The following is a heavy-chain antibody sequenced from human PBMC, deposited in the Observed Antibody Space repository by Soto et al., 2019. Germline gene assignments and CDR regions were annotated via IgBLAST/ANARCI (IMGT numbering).Heavy chain of an antibody. CDR2: IIPIFGTA. CDR1: GGTFSSYA. CDR3: ARVGYYYDSSGYPHP. V-gene: IGHV1-69*05. D-gene: IGHD3-22*01. J-gene: IGHJ5*02. Sequence: SVKVSCKASGGTFSSYAISWVRQAPGQGLGWMGGIIPIFGTANYAQKFQGRVTITTDTSTSTAYMELRSLRSDDTAVYYCARVGYYYDSSGYPHPWGQGTLVTVSS.